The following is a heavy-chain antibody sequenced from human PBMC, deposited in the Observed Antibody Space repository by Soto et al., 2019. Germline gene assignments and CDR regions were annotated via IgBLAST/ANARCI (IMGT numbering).Heavy chain of an antibody. CDR2: IIPIFGTA. Sequence: SVKVSCKASGGTFSSYAISWVRQAPGQGLEWMGGIIPIFGTANYAQKFQGRVTITADESTSTAYMELSSLRSEDTAVYYCASIPDSSGYLDAFDIWGQGTMVTVSS. D-gene: IGHD3-22*01. CDR1: GGTFSSYA. CDR3: ASIPDSSGYLDAFDI. J-gene: IGHJ3*02. V-gene: IGHV1-69*13.